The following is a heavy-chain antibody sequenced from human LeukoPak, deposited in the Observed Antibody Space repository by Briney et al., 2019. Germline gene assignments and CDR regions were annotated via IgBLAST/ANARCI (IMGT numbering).Heavy chain of an antibody. CDR2: ITGSGTDI. Sequence: GGSLRLSCAASGFTFSSYSMNWVRQAPGKGPEWISWITGSGTDIIYADSVKGRFTISRDNAKNSLYLQMNSLRAEDTVMYYCARDQDYGFTYWGQGTLVTVSS. CDR1: GFTFSSYS. CDR3: ARDQDYGFTY. V-gene: IGHV3-48*01. J-gene: IGHJ4*02. D-gene: IGHD4-17*01.